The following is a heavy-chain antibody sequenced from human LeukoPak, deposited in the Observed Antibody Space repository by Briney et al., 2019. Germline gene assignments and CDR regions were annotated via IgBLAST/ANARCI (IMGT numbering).Heavy chain of an antibody. V-gene: IGHV1-69*13. CDR3: ASGSITMVRGVIIGRYYDYYMDV. Sequence: SVKVSCKASGGTFSSYAISWVRQAPGQGLEWMGGIIPIIGTANYAQKFQGRVTITADESTSTAYIELSSLRSEDTAVYYCASGSITMVRGVIIGRYYDYYMDVWGKGTTVTISS. CDR2: IIPIIGTA. J-gene: IGHJ6*03. CDR1: GGTFSSYA. D-gene: IGHD3-10*01.